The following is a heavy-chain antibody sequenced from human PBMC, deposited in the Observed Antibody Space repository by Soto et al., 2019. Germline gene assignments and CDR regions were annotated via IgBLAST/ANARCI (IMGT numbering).Heavy chain of an antibody. CDR3: ARDWIYSSSSDLYYYYGMDV. Sequence: SVKVSCKASGGTFSSYAISWVRQAPGQGLEWMGGIIPIFGTANYAQKFQGRVTITADESTSTAYMELSSLRSEDTAVYYCARDWIYSSSSDLYYYYGMDVWGQGTTVTVSS. V-gene: IGHV1-69*13. D-gene: IGHD6-6*01. J-gene: IGHJ6*02. CDR2: IIPIFGTA. CDR1: GGTFSSYA.